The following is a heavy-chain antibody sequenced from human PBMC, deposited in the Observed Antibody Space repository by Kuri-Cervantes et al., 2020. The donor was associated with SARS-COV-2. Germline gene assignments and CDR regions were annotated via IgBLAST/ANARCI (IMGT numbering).Heavy chain of an antibody. Sequence: GESLKISCAASGFTFSSYSMNWVRQAPGKGLEWVAVISYDESNKYYADSVKGRFTISRDNSKNTLYLQMNSLRAEDTAVYYCAKDFVVVSMDVWGKGTTVTVSS. J-gene: IGHJ6*04. CDR1: GFTFSSYS. D-gene: IGHD2-2*01. CDR2: ISYDESNK. CDR3: AKDFVVVSMDV. V-gene: IGHV3-30*18.